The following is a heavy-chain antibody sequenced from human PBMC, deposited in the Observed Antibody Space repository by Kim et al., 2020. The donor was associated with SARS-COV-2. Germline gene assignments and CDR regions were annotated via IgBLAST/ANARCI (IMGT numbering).Heavy chain of an antibody. Sequence: RNKYYASSVKDRFNISRENSKNTLYLQVNSLGAEDTAVYYWANGPFLDYWGQGTLVTVSS. CDR2: RNK. V-gene: IGHV3-30*02. J-gene: IGHJ4*02. CDR3: ANGPFLDY.